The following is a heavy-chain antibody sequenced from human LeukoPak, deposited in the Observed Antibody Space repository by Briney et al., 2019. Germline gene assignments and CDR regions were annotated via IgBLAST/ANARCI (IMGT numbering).Heavy chain of an antibody. CDR3: ARDITIGTTRFDP. J-gene: IGHJ5*02. D-gene: IGHD1-1*01. CDR2: IHAGTGNT. CDR1: GYTFISYA. Sequence: GASVKVSCKVSGYTFISYAIHWVRQAPGQRLEWMGWIHAGTGNTKYSQKFQGRVTITRDTSANTVYMELSRLRPEDTAVYYCARDITIGTTRFDPWGQGTLVTVSP. V-gene: IGHV1-3*01.